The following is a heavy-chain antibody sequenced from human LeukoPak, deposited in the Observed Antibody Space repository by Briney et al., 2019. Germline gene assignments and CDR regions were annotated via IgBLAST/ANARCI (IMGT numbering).Heavy chain of an antibody. Sequence: GGSLRLSCAASGFIFSSYAMSWVRLAPGKGLEWVSAISGSGGSTYSADSVKGRFTVSRDNFQNTLSLQMNSLRVEDTAVYYCARAPRYCSGGSCYGAHFDNWGQGTLVTVSS. J-gene: IGHJ4*02. D-gene: IGHD2-15*01. CDR3: ARAPRYCSGGSCYGAHFDN. V-gene: IGHV3-23*01. CDR1: GFIFSSYA. CDR2: ISGSGGST.